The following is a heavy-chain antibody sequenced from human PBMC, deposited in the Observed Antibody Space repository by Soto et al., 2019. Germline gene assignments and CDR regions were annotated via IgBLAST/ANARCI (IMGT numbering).Heavy chain of an antibody. D-gene: IGHD1-7*01. Sequence: QVLLVQSGAEVKKPGASVKVSCKASGYTFTNYYVHWVRQAPGQGLEWMGIINPSGGSTNYAQKFQGRVTMTRDTSTSTVYMELSSLRSEDTAVYYCARLTGTDNYWGHGTLVTVSS. J-gene: IGHJ4*01. CDR2: INPSGGST. CDR3: ARLTGTDNY. CDR1: GYTFTNYY. V-gene: IGHV1-46*01.